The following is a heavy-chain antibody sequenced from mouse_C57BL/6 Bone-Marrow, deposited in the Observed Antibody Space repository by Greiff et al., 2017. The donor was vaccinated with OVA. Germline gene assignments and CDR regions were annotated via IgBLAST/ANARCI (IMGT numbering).Heavy chain of an antibody. V-gene: IGHV1-54*01. CDR3: ARKRVSSFSMDY. CDR1: GYAFTNYL. D-gene: IGHD1-1*01. Sequence: QVQLQQSGAELVRPGTSVKVSCKASGYAFTNYLIEWVKQRPGQGLEWIGVINPGSGGTNYNEKFKGKATLTADKSSSTAYMQLSSVTSEDSAVYFCARKRVSSFSMDYWGQGTSVTVSS. J-gene: IGHJ4*01. CDR2: INPGSGGT.